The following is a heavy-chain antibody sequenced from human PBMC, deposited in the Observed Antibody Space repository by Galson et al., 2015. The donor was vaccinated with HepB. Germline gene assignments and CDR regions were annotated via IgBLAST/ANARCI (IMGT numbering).Heavy chain of an antibody. CDR1: GFTFSSYS. Sequence: SLRLSCAASGFTFSSYSMNWVRQAPGKGLEWVSSISSSSSYIYYVDSVKGRFTISRDNAKNSLYPQMNSLRAEDTAVYYCARDWNGSGIYSIRGWFDPWGQGTLVTVSS. CDR2: ISSSSSYI. D-gene: IGHD3-10*01. J-gene: IGHJ5*02. CDR3: ARDWNGSGIYSIRGWFDP. V-gene: IGHV3-21*01.